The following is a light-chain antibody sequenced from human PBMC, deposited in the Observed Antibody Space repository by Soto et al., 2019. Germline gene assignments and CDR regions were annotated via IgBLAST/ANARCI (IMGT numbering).Light chain of an antibody. CDR2: GAS. J-gene: IGKJ1*01. Sequence: EVVMTQSPATLSVSPGERATLSCRASETVATNLAWYQQKTGQAPRLLISGASTRAAGISDMFRGSGSGTEFTLTSSILRSEDSAIYDCQQYFEWPPLTFGQGNKVEI. CDR3: QQYFEWPPLT. CDR1: ETVATN. V-gene: IGKV3-15*01.